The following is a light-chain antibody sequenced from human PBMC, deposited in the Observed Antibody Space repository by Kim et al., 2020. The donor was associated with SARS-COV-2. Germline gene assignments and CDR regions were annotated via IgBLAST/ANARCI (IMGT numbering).Light chain of an antibody. CDR2: ENS. Sequence: QSVLTQPPSVSGAPGQRVTISCTGSSSNTGAGYDVQWYQQLPGTAPKLVIYENSNRPSGVPDRFSGSKSGTSASLAITGLQAEDEADYYCQSYDTRLSGSVFGRGTQLTVL. J-gene: IGLJ3*02. CDR3: QSYDTRLSGSV. CDR1: SSNTGAGYD. V-gene: IGLV1-40*01.